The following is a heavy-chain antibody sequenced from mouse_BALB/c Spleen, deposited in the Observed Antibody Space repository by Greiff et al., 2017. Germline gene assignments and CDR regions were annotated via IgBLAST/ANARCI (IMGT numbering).Heavy chain of an antibody. CDR1: GYTFSSYW. J-gene: IGHJ2*01. Sequence: QVQLKQSGAELMKPGASVKISCKATGYTFSSYWIEWVKQRPGHGLEWIGEILPGSGSTNYNEKFKGKATLTVDTSSSTAYVDLSSLTSEDSAVYYCARGELLFDYWGQGTTLTVSS. V-gene: IGHV1-9*01. CDR2: ILPGSGST. CDR3: ARGELLFDY.